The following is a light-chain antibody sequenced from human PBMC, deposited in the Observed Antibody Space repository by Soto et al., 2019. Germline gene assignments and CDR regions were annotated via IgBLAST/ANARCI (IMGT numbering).Light chain of an antibody. Sequence: QSALTQPPSASGSPGQSVTISCTGTSSDVGGYNYVSWYQQHPGKVPKLIIYEVSNRPSGVSNRFSGSKSDNTASLTISGLQAEDEADYHCSSYTRSHTYVFGTGTKVTVL. CDR1: SSDVGGYNY. V-gene: IGLV2-14*01. J-gene: IGLJ1*01. CDR3: SSYTRSHTYV. CDR2: EVS.